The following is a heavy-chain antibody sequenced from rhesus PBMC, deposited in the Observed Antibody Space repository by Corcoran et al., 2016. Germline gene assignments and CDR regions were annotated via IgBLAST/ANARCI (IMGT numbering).Heavy chain of an antibody. V-gene: IGHV4-76*01. D-gene: IGHD4-35*01. Sequence: QVQLQESGPGLLKPSETLSLTCAVSGGSLSGGDGWGWIRQPPGKGGEWIGSIYSRIGNPHYNPHHKSRATISTDTSKNHFSLKRSSVTAADTAVYYCAKYGNGFDYWGQGVLVTVSS. CDR2: IYSRIGNP. CDR3: AKYGNGFDY. J-gene: IGHJ4*01. CDR1: GGSLSGGDG.